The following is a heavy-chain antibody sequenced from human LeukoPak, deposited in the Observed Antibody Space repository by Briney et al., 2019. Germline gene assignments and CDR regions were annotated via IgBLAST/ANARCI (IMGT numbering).Heavy chain of an antibody. CDR2: IYYSGST. J-gene: IGHJ4*02. D-gene: IGHD1-26*01. V-gene: IGHV4-31*03. CDR1: GGSISSGGYY. CDR3: ARSVGTGGFDY. Sequence: SETLSLTCTVSGGSISSGGYYWRWIRQHPGKGLEWIGYIYYSGSTYYNPSLKSRVTISVDTSKNQFSLKLSSVTAADTAVYYCARSVGTGGFDYWGQGTLVTVSS.